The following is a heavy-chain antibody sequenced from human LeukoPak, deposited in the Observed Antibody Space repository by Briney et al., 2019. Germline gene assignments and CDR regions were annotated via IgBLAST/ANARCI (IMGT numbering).Heavy chain of an antibody. CDR3: ARDRSVAVTSGYYFDY. CDR1: GDSVSSNSAA. V-gene: IGHV6-1*01. D-gene: IGHD6-19*01. Sequence: SQTLSLTCAISGDSVSSNSAAWNWIRQSPSRGLEWLGMTFYRSKWYNDYAVSVKSRITINPDTSTNQFSLQLNSVTPGDTAVYYCARDRSVAVTSGYYFDYWGQGALVTVSS. CDR2: TFYRSKWYN. J-gene: IGHJ4*02.